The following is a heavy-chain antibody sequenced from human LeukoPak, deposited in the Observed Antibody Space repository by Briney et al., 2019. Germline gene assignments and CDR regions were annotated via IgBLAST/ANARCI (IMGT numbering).Heavy chain of an antibody. D-gene: IGHD1-26*01. V-gene: IGHV3-30*02. J-gene: IGHJ6*03. CDR3: AKDLRRIVGATKGMDV. CDR1: GFTFSSYG. Sequence: GGSLRLSCAASGFTFSSYGMHWVRQAPGRGLEWVAFIRYDGSNKYYADSVKGRFTIPRDNSKNTLYLQMNSLRAEDTAVYYCAKDLRRIVGATKGMDVWGKGTTVTVSS. CDR2: IRYDGSNK.